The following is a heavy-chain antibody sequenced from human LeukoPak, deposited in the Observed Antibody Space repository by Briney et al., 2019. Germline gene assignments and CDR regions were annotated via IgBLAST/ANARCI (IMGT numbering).Heavy chain of an antibody. V-gene: IGHV4-59*01. Sequence: SETLSLTCTVSGGSISSYYWSWIRQPPGKGLEWIGCIYYSGSTNYNPSLKSRVTISVDTSKNQFSLKLSSVTAADTAMYYCARALGYCTSTSCLNYNYYGMDVWGQGTTVTVSS. J-gene: IGHJ6*02. CDR2: IYYSGST. D-gene: IGHD2-2*01. CDR3: ARALGYCTSTSCLNYNYYGMDV. CDR1: GGSISSYY.